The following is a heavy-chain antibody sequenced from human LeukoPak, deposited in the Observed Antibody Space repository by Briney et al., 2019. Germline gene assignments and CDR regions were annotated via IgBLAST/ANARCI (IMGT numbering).Heavy chain of an antibody. CDR2: ISSSSSYI. CDR3: ARDLVDYDSSGYYCTYYFDY. V-gene: IGHV3-21*01. D-gene: IGHD3-22*01. Sequence: GGSLRLSCAASGFTFSSYSMNWVRQAPGKGLEWVSSISSSSSYIYYADSVKGRFTISRDNAKNSLYLQMNSLRAEDTAVYYCARDLVDYDSSGYYCTYYFDYWGQGALVTVSS. CDR1: GFTFSSYS. J-gene: IGHJ4*02.